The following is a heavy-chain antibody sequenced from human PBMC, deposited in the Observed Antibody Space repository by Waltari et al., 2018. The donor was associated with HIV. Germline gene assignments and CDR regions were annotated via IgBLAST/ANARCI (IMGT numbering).Heavy chain of an antibody. J-gene: IGHJ4*02. D-gene: IGHD2-15*01. V-gene: IGHV3-7*03. Sequence: LVQYGGGEVQEGGSLVLSCSGSGFDFRRFTLNGVRQTPRRGLEWVASLRRDTYEANYLASVRGRFIISRDNAKSSAYLEMTSLRVEDTATYYCVRDDPGYVAIDYWGQGSQVVVS. CDR1: GFDFRRFT. CDR2: LRRDTYEA. CDR3: VRDDPGYVAIDY.